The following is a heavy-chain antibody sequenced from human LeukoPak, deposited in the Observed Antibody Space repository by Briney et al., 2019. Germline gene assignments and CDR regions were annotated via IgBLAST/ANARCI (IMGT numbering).Heavy chain of an antibody. CDR2: IYYSGRT. D-gene: IGHD6-13*01. J-gene: IGHJ6*02. V-gene: IGHV4-59*01. Sequence: SETLSLTCTVSGGSISSYYWSWIRQPPGKGLEWIGYIYYSGRTNYNPSLKSRVTISVDTSKNQFSLKLSSVTAADTAVYYCARLTQLYYGMDVWGQGTTVTVSS. CDR1: GGSISSYY. CDR3: ARLTQLYYGMDV.